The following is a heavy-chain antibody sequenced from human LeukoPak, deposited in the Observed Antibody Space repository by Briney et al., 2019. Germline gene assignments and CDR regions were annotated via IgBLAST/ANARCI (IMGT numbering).Heavy chain of an antibody. J-gene: IGHJ4*02. Sequence: GGSLRLSCAASGFTFSSYWMSWVRQAPGKGLEWAANIKQDGSEKYYVDSVKGRFTISRDNAKSTLYLQMISLRAEDTAVYYCAREERGSVDYWGQGTLVTVSS. CDR3: AREERGSVDY. V-gene: IGHV3-7*01. CDR1: GFTFSSYW. D-gene: IGHD5-12*01. CDR2: IKQDGSEK.